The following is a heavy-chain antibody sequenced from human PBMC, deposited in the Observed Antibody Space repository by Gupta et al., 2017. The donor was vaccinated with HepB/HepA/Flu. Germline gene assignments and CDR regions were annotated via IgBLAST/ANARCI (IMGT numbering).Heavy chain of an antibody. J-gene: IGHJ6*03. D-gene: IGHD2-2*01. Sequence: QVLLVQSGAEVKRPGSSVKVSCESSLGTFSDYGISWVRPAPGQRLERLGGIFPGFKSTKDSQKFQDRLTIIADESTTTVYLELTGLTSEDTADYYCARDQGVRKSTTCCPLDFYYYMDVWGKGTTVTVSS. CDR2: IFPGFKST. CDR1: LGTFSDYG. CDR3: ARDQGVRKSTTCCPLDFYYYMDV. V-gene: IGHV1-69*01.